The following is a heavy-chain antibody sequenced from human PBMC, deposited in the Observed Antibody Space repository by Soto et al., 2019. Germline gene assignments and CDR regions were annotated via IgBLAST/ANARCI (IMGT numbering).Heavy chain of an antibody. CDR1: GFTFSDYY. V-gene: IGHV3-11*01. Sequence: QVQLVESGGGLVKPGGSLRLSCAASGFTFSDYYMSWIRQAPGKGLEWVSYINSSGSTIYYADSVKGRFTISRDNAKNSLYLQMNSLRAEDTAVYYCAVRYSRTTLDDAFDIWGQGTMVTVSS. CDR2: INSSGSTI. J-gene: IGHJ3*02. D-gene: IGHD6-13*01. CDR3: AVRYSRTTLDDAFDI.